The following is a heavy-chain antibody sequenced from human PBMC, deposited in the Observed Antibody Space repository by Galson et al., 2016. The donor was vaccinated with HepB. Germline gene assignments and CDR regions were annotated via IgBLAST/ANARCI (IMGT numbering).Heavy chain of an antibody. CDR2: IYGGGGT. Sequence: SLRLSCAASGFTVSNNHIFWVRQAPGKGLEWVSLIYGGGGTYYADSVKGRFTMYRDNSKNIVYLQMHSVRAEDTAVYYCHGAGGFSSWGQGTLVTVSS. V-gene: IGHV3-53*01. J-gene: IGHJ5*02. CDR3: HGAGGFSS. CDR1: GFTVSNNH. D-gene: IGHD5-12*01.